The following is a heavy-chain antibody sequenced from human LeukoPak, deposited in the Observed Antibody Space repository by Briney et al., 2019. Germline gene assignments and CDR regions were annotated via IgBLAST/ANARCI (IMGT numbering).Heavy chain of an antibody. CDR1: EFTVSSNY. CDR2: IYSGGST. J-gene: IGHJ6*02. V-gene: IGHV3-66*01. D-gene: IGHD2-2*01. Sequence: GSLRLSCAASEFTVSSNYMNWVRQAPGKGLEWVSFIYSGGSTYYADSVRGRFTISRDSSKNTLYLQMNSLRAEDTAVYYCARGRYCSSTSCYEDGMDVWGQGTTVTVS. CDR3: ARGRYCSSTSCYEDGMDV.